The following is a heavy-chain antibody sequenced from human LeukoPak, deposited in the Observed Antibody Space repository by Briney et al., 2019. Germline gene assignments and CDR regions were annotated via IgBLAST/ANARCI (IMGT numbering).Heavy chain of an antibody. V-gene: IGHV3-30*02. CDR2: IWYDGSNK. CDR1: GFTFSTYA. CDR3: AKDGYDY. Sequence: GGSLRLSCAASGFTFSTYAMHWVRQAPGKGLEWVAIIWYDGSNKYYADSVRGRFTISRDISENTLYLQMNSLRAEDTAVYYCAKDGYDYWGQGTLVTVSS. J-gene: IGHJ4*02. D-gene: IGHD5-12*01.